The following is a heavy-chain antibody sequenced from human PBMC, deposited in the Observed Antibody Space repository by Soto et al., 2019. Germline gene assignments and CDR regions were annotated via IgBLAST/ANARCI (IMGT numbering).Heavy chain of an antibody. CDR2: IYWDDDK. D-gene: IGHD6-6*01. J-gene: IGHJ4*02. Sequence: QITLKESGPTLVKPTQTLMLTCTFSGFSLSTSGVGVGWIRQPPGKALEWLALIYWDDDKRYSSSLNSRLTITKDTSKSQVVLTMTNMDPVDTATYYCDHSRPPRLLDYWGEGTLVTVSS. V-gene: IGHV2-5*02. CDR1: GFSLSTSGVG. CDR3: DHSRPPRLLDY.